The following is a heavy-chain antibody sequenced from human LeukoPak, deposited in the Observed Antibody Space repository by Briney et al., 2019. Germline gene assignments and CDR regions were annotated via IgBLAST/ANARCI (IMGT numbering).Heavy chain of an antibody. CDR2: IYYSGST. CDR1: ADSISADNHY. Sequence: PSETLSLTCTVSADSISADNHYWGWIRQPPGEGLEWIGNIYYSGSTHYNPSLKSRVIISIDTSNNLFSLRLSSVTAADTAVYYCARRFAHRSRWFDPWGQGTLVTVSS. D-gene: IGHD1-26*01. V-gene: IGHV4-39*02. CDR3: ARRFAHRSRWFDP. J-gene: IGHJ5*02.